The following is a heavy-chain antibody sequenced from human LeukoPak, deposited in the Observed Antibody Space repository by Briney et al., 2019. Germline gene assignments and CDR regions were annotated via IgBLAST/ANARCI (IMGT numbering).Heavy chain of an antibody. Sequence: AGGSLRLSCAASGFTFSSYAMHWVRQAPGKGLEWVAVISYDGSNKYYADSVKGRFTISRDNSKNTLYLQMNSLRAEDTAVYYCAKVRMGMATKAEIDYWGQGTLVTVSS. V-gene: IGHV3-30*04. D-gene: IGHD5-24*01. CDR3: AKVRMGMATKAEIDY. J-gene: IGHJ4*02. CDR2: ISYDGSNK. CDR1: GFTFSSYA.